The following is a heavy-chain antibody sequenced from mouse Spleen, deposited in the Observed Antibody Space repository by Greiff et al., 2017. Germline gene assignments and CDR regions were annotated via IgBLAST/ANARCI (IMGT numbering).Heavy chain of an antibody. D-gene: IGHD4-1*02. V-gene: IGHV3-1*01. CDR3: ARDQLGGGYFDV. Sequence: EVKLQESGPGMVKPSQSLSLTCTVTGYSITSGYDWHWIRHFPGNKLEWMGYISYSGSTNYNPSLKSRISITHDTSKNHFFLKLNSVTTEDTATYYCARDQLGGGYFDVWGAGTTVTVSS. J-gene: IGHJ1*01. CDR1: GYSITSGYD. CDR2: ISYSGST.